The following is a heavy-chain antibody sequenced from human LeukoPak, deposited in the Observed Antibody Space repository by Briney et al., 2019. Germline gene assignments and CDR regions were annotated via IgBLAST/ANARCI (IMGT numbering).Heavy chain of an antibody. CDR2: ISSSGSTI. J-gene: IGHJ4*02. Sequence: GGSLRLSCAASAFTFSDYYMSWIRQAPGKGLEWVSYISSSGSTIYYADSVKGRFTISRDNAKNSLYLQMNSLRAEDTAVYYCARDRLRIFGVVTYMFDYWGQGTLVTVSS. CDR3: ARDRLRIFGVVTYMFDY. CDR1: AFTFSDYY. D-gene: IGHD3-3*01. V-gene: IGHV3-11*01.